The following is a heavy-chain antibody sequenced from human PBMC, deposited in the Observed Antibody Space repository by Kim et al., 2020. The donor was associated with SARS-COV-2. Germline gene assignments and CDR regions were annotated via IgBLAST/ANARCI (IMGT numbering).Heavy chain of an antibody. V-gene: IGHV4-4*02. CDR1: GGSISSSNW. CDR3: ARIAAAGYNWFDP. CDR2: IYHSGST. Sequence: SETLSLTCAVSGGSISSSNWWSWVRQPPGKGLEWIGEIYHSGSTNYNPSLKSRVTISVDKSKNQFSLKLSSVTAADTAVYYCARIAAAGYNWFDPWGQGTLVTVSS. J-gene: IGHJ5*02. D-gene: IGHD6-13*01.